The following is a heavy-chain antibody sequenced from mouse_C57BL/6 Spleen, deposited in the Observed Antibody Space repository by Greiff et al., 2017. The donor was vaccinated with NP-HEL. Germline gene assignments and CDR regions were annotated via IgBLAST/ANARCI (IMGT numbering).Heavy chain of an antibody. CDR2: IYPSDSET. V-gene: IGHV1-61*01. J-gene: IGHJ2*01. D-gene: IGHD1-1*01. CDR3: ERGIYAVVKDY. Sequence: QVQLQQPGAELVRPGSSVKLSCKASGYTFTSYWMAWVKQRPGQGLEWIGNIYPSDSETHYNQKFKGKATLTVDKSSSTAYMQLSSLTSEDSAVYYCERGIYAVVKDYWGQGTTLTVSS. CDR1: GYTFTSYW.